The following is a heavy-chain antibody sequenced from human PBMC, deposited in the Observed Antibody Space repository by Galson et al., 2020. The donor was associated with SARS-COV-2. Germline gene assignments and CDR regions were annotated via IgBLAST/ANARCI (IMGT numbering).Heavy chain of an antibody. CDR3: ARDQGGYIFQGMDD. V-gene: IGHV4-30-4*07. J-gene: IGHJ4*01. Sequence: SETLSLTCAVSGGSISSGGYSWSWIRQPPGKGLEWIGYIYYSGSTYYNPSLKGRVTISVDTSKNQFSLKLSSVTAADTAVYYCARDQGGYIFQGMDDGGHGTLVTVSS. CDR1: GGSISSGGYS. CDR2: IYYSGST. D-gene: IGHD5-12*01.